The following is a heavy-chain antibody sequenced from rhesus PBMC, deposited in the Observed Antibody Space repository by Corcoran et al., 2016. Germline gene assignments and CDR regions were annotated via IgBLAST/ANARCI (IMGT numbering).Heavy chain of an antibody. CDR3: ARRATATATSGLYY. CDR1: GGSISGYY. Sequence: QLQLQESGPGLVTPSETLSLTCAGSGGSISGYYRRWIRPPPGKGLEWIGNMDGNIAGTNYNPSLKSRVTISKDTSKNQFSLKLSSVTAADTAVYYCARRATATATSGLYYWGQGVLVTVSS. V-gene: IGHV4-81*01. CDR2: MDGNIAGT. J-gene: IGHJ4*01. D-gene: IGHD5-12*01.